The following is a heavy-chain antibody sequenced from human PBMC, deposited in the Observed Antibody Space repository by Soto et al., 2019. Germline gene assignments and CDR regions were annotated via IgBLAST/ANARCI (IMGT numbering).Heavy chain of an antibody. D-gene: IGHD3-22*01. Sequence: QVQLVQSGAEVKKPGSSVKVSCKASGGTFSSYAISWVRQAPGQGLEWMGGIITIFGTANYAQKFQGRVTITADESTSTAYMELSSLRSEDTAVYYCARVSYYYDSSGYSTSNWYFDLWGRGTLVTVSS. CDR3: ARVSYYYDSSGYSTSNWYFDL. CDR1: GGTFSSYA. V-gene: IGHV1-69*01. J-gene: IGHJ2*01. CDR2: IITIFGTA.